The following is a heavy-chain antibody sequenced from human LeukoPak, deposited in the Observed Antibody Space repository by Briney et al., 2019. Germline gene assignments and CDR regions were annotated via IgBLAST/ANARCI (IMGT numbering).Heavy chain of an antibody. D-gene: IGHD2-8*01. CDR2: INHSGST. CDR1: GGSFNGYY. J-gene: IGHJ3*02. Sequence: PSETLSLTCAVYGGSFNGYYWSWIRQPPGKGLEWIGEINHSGSTNYNPSLKRRVKISVDTSNNQFSLRLSSVLAADRTVLYCARGPRVLMVYAIGAFDIWGQGTMVTVSS. CDR3: ARGPRVLMVYAIGAFDI. V-gene: IGHV4-34*01.